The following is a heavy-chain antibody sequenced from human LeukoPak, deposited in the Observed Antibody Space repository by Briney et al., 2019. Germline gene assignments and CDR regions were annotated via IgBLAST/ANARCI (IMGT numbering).Heavy chain of an antibody. D-gene: IGHD2-2*02. V-gene: IGHV4-30-4*01. Sequence: PSQTLSLTCTVSGGSISSGDYYWSWIRQPPGKGLEWIGYIYYSGSTYYNPSLKSQVTISVDTSKNQFSLKLSSVTAADTAVYYCARGGPVVPAAIPKNWFDPWGQGTLVTVSS. CDR2: IYYSGST. CDR1: GGSISSGDYY. CDR3: ARGGPVVPAAIPKNWFDP. J-gene: IGHJ5*02.